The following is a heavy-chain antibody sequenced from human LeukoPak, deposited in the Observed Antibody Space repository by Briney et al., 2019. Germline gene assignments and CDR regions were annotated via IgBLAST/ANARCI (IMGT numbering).Heavy chain of an antibody. CDR1: GYSISSGYY. J-gene: IGHJ4*02. D-gene: IGHD6-19*01. CDR2: IYHSGST. CDR3: ARGGSSGWYYFDY. Sequence: PSETLSLTCTVSGYSISSGYYWGWILQPPGKGLEWIVSIYHSGSTYYNPSLKSRVTISVDTSKNQFSLKLSSVTAADTAVYYCARGGSSGWYYFDYWGQGTLVTVSS. V-gene: IGHV4-38-2*02.